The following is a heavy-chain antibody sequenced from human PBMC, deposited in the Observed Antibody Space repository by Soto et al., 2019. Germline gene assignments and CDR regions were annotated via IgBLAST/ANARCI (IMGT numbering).Heavy chain of an antibody. CDR1: GYTFATYD. CDR3: ARSDGYNFNWLDS. V-gene: IGHV1-8*01. D-gene: IGHD2-21*01. Sequence: QVQLVQSGAEVKTPGASVKVSCKASGYTFATYDMNWVRQAPGQGLEWMGWMNPNSGNTGYAQKFQGRLTMTRDTALSVAHRELSSLRNEDTAVYYCARSDGYNFNWLDSWGQGTLVTVSA. CDR2: MNPNSGNT. J-gene: IGHJ5*01.